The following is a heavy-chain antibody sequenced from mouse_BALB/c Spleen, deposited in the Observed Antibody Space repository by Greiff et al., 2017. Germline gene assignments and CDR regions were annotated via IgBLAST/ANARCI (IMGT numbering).Heavy chain of an antibody. CDR1: GFNIKDTY. Sequence: GQLQQSGAELVKPGASVKLSCTASGFNIKDTYMHWVKQRPEQGLEWIGRIDPANGNTKYDPKFQGKATITADTSSNTAYLQLSSLTSEDTAVYYCAFHYYGSTYYAMDYWGQGTSVTVSS. CDR3: AFHYYGSTYYAMDY. D-gene: IGHD1-1*01. J-gene: IGHJ4*01. CDR2: IDPANGNT. V-gene: IGHV14-3*02.